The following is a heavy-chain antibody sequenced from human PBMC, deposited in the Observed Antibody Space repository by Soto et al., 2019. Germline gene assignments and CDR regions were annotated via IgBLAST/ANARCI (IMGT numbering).Heavy chain of an antibody. CDR2: IYYSVGT. Sequence: PSETLSLTCTFSVSALISGVYFYTCFRQPPGKGLELLGYIYYSVGTNYNPSLKSRVTISLDKSKSQFSLRLISVTAADTAVYYSTRENSDDNYLEHWGKGNVVNVSS. J-gene: IGHJ4*02. CDR3: TRENSDDNYLEH. D-gene: IGHD1-1*01. V-gene: IGHV4-61*08. CDR1: VSALISGVYF.